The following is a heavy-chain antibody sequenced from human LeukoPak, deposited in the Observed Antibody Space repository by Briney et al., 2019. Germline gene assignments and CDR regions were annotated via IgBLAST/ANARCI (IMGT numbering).Heavy chain of an antibody. CDR3: ARDLAHGYYFYYYLDV. Sequence: SQTLSLTCTVSGGSISSYYWTWIRQPAGKGLEYLGRIHASGNTYYNPSLNSRVAISIDTSKNQFSLKVSSVAAADTAVYYCARDLAHGYYFYYYLDVWGKGTTVTVSS. CDR2: IHASGNT. CDR1: GGSISSYY. V-gene: IGHV4-61*02. J-gene: IGHJ6*03. D-gene: IGHD3-16*01.